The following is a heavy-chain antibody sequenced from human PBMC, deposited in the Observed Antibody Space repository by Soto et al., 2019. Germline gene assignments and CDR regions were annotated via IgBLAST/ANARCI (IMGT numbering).Heavy chain of an antibody. J-gene: IGHJ4*02. CDR3: ARPTGYGGNSAGEY. Sequence: ASVKVSCKASGFTFSNYGLTWIRQAPGQGLEWMGWISPYNGNTNYAQKLQGRATMTTDTSTSTGYMELRSLRSDDTAVYFCARPTGYGGNSAGEYWGQGTLVTVS. V-gene: IGHV1-18*01. CDR1: GFTFSNYG. D-gene: IGHD4-17*01. CDR2: ISPYNGNT.